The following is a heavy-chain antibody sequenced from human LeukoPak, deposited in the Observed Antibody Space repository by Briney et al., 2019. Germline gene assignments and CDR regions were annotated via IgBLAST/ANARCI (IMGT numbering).Heavy chain of an antibody. CDR1: GYTFTSYY. Sequence: ASVKVSCKASGYTFTSYYMHWVRQPPGQGLEWMGIINPSGGSTSYAQKFQGRVTMTRDTSTSTVYMELSSLRSEDTAVYYCARDRKKTWIQLDYFDYWGQGTLVTVSS. D-gene: IGHD5-18*01. V-gene: IGHV1-46*01. CDR2: INPSGGST. CDR3: ARDRKKTWIQLDYFDY. J-gene: IGHJ4*02.